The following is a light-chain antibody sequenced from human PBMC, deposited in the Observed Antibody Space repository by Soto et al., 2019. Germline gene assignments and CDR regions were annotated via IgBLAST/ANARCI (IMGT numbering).Light chain of an antibody. CDR2: ASS. CDR1: QTITNS. CDR3: QHTYSTPIT. Sequence: DIQMTQSPSSLSASVGDRVTITCRASQTITNSLNWYQQRPGKAPNLLIYASSSLQSGVPPRFSGSGSGTDFTLTISSLQPEDFATYYCQHTYSTPITFGQGTRLEIK. V-gene: IGKV1-39*01. J-gene: IGKJ5*01.